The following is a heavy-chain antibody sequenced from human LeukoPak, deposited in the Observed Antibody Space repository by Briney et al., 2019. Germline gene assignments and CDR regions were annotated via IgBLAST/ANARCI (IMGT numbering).Heavy chain of an antibody. CDR3: ARARGDSSSWYVLY. Sequence: ASVKVSCKASGYTCTTYGITWVRQAPGQGLEWMGWISGNNGNTNYEQKLQGRVTITTDTSTSTAHMEMRSLRADDTAVYYCARARGDSSSWYVLYWGQGTLVTVSS. CDR1: GYTCTTYG. CDR2: ISGNNGNT. J-gene: IGHJ4*02. D-gene: IGHD6-13*01. V-gene: IGHV1-18*01.